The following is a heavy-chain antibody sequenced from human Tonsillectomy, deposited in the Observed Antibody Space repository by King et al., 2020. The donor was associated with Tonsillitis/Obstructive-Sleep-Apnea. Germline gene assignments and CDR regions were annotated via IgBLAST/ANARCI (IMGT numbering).Heavy chain of an antibody. CDR2: INHSGST. CDR3: ATEQQLVYYFDY. J-gene: IGHJ4*02. V-gene: IGHV4-34*01. CDR1: GGSFSGYY. Sequence: VQLQQWGAGLLKPSETLSLTCAVYGGSFSGYYWSWIRQPQGKGLEWIGEINHSGSTNYNPSLKSRVTISVDTSKNQFSLKLSSVTAADTAVYYCATEQQLVYYFDYWGQGTLVTVSS. D-gene: IGHD6-13*01.